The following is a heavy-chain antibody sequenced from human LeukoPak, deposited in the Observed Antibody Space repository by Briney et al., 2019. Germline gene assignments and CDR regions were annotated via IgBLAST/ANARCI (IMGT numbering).Heavy chain of an antibody. Sequence: PSETLSLTCTVSGASVSTYFWSWIRQPAGKTMEWIGRVYASGTTYYNPSLRSRVTLSIDTSKSQFSLSLNSVTAADTAVYYCAKTHCGGGSCDKFDSWGQGILVTVSS. CDR2: VYASGTT. CDR3: AKTHCGGGSCDKFDS. V-gene: IGHV4-4*07. CDR1: GASVSTYF. D-gene: IGHD2-21*01. J-gene: IGHJ5*01.